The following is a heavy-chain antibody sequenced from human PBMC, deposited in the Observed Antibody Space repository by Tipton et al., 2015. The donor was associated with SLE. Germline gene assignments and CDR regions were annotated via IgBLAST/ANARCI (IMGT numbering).Heavy chain of an antibody. CDR2: ISSSGSTI. D-gene: IGHD5-18*01. CDR1: GFTFSSYA. V-gene: IGHV3-48*03. CDR3: ARMPLQLGFDY. Sequence: SLRLSCAASGFTFSSYAMSWVRQAPGKGLEWVSYISSSGSTIYYADSVKGRFTISRDNAKNSLYLQMNRLRAEDTAVYYCARMPLQLGFDYWGQGTLVTVSS. J-gene: IGHJ4*02.